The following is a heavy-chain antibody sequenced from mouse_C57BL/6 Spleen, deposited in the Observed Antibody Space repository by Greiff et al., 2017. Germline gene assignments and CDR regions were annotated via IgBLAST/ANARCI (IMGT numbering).Heavy chain of an antibody. V-gene: IGHV1-69*01. Sequence: QVQLQQPGAEFVLPGASVKPSCKASGYTFTSYWMHWVKQRPGQGLEWIGEIDPADSYTNYNQTFKGKFTLSVDKSSSTAYMQLSSLTSEDSAVYYCARTDYYGSRNRYFDVWGTGTTVTASS. D-gene: IGHD1-1*01. J-gene: IGHJ1*03. CDR2: IDPADSYT. CDR1: GYTFTSYW. CDR3: ARTDYYGSRNRYFDV.